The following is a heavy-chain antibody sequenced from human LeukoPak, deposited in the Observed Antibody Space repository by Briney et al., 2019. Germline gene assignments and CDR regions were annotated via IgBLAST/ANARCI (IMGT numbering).Heavy chain of an antibody. CDR1: GYTFTDYY. CDR3: ARTLNIWPEYFDF. J-gene: IGHJ4*02. Sequence: ASVKVSCKTSGYTFTDYYIHWVRQAPGQGLEWMGWINPNSGGTKYAQNFQGRVTMTRDTSISTAYMELSSLRSDDTAVFYCARTLNIWPEYFDFWGQGTLVTVSS. D-gene: IGHD1-14*01. V-gene: IGHV1-2*02. CDR2: INPNSGGT.